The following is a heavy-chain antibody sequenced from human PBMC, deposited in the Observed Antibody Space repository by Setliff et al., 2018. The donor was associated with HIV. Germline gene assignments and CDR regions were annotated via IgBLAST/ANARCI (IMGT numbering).Heavy chain of an antibody. Sequence: SVKVSCKGSGGTFSSYAISWVRQAPGQGLEWMGGIIPIFGPTNYAQKFQGRLTITAEESTSTAYMELSTLRSEDTAVYYCARNHCSGGSCYGGEYWFDPWGQGTLVTV. J-gene: IGHJ5*02. CDR2: IIPIFGPT. V-gene: IGHV1-69*13. CDR1: GGTFSSYA. CDR3: ARNHCSGGSCYGGEYWFDP. D-gene: IGHD2-15*01.